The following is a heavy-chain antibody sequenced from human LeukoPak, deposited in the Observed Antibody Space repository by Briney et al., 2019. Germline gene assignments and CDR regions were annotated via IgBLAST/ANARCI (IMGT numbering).Heavy chain of an antibody. CDR1: GGSISSYY. V-gene: IGHV4-59*01. D-gene: IGHD1-26*01. CDR2: IYYSGST. Sequence: PSETLSLTCTVSGGSISSYYWSWIRQPPGKGLEWIGYIYYSGSTNYNPSLKGRVTISVDTSKNQFSLKLSSVTAADTAVYYCARGPSGSYWGQGTLVTVSS. CDR3: ARGPSGSY. J-gene: IGHJ4*02.